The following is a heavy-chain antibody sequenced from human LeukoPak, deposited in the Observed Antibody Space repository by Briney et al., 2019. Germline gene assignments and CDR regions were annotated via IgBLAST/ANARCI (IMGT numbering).Heavy chain of an antibody. CDR2: INPNSGGT. CDR1: GYTLTGYY. Sequence: ASVKVSCKASGYTLTGYYMHWMRQAPGQGLEWMGWINPNSGGTNYAQKFQGRVTMTRDTSINTAYMELSRLRSDDTAVYYCAGDMVRGVILRRVLEYWGQGTLVTVSS. CDR3: AGDMVRGVILRRVLEY. V-gene: IGHV1-2*02. D-gene: IGHD3-10*01. J-gene: IGHJ4*02.